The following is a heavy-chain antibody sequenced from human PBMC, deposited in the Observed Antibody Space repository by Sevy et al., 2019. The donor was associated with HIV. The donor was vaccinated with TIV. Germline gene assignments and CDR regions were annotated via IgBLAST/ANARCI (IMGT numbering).Heavy chain of an antibody. Sequence: ASVKVSCKASGYTFTSYYMHWVRQAPGQGLEWMGLINPSGGSTSYAQKFQGRVTMTRDTSTSTVYMELSSLRSEDTAVYYCARNVDTAMVTFYYFDYWGQGTLVTVSS. CDR2: INPSGGST. V-gene: IGHV1-46*01. J-gene: IGHJ4*02. CDR3: ARNVDTAMVTFYYFDY. CDR1: GYTFTSYY. D-gene: IGHD5-18*01.